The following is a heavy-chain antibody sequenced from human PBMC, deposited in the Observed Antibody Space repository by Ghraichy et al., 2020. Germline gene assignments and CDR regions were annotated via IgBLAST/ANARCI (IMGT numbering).Heavy chain of an antibody. J-gene: IGHJ5*02. V-gene: IGHV3-49*03. CDR3: TSNRVVPVAIVGFDP. Sequence: GSLNISCTASGFTFGDYAMSWFRQAPGKGLEWVSFIRSKGYGGTTEYAASVKGRFTISRDDSKSIAYLQMNSLKIEDTAVYYCTSNRVVPVAIVGFDPWGQGTLVTVSS. D-gene: IGHD2-2*01. CDR1: GFTFGDYA. CDR2: IRSKGYGGTT.